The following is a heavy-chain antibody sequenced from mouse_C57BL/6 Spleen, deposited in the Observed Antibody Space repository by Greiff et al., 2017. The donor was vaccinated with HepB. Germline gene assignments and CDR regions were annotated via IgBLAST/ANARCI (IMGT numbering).Heavy chain of an antibody. Sequence: VQLKESGPELVKPGASVKISCKASGYSFTDYNMNWVKQSNGKSLEWIGVINPNYGTTSYNQKFKGKATLTVDQSSSTAYMQLNSLTSEDSAVYYCARCSYYDNYEEYFDVGGTGTTVTVAS. CDR3: ARCSYYDNYEEYFDV. CDR2: INPNYGTT. CDR1: GYSFTDYN. D-gene: IGHD2-10*01. J-gene: IGHJ1*03. V-gene: IGHV1-39*01.